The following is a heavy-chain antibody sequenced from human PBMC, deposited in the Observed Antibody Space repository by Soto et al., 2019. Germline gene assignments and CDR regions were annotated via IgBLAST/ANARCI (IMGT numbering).Heavy chain of an antibody. CDR3: AKVEGQLWPPVDWYFDL. V-gene: IGHV3-9*01. CDR2: ISWNSGSI. D-gene: IGHD5-18*01. J-gene: IGHJ2*01. Sequence: GGSLRLSCAASGFTFDDYAMHWVRQAPGKGLEWVSGISWNSGSIGYADSVKGRFTISRDNAKNSLYLQMNSLRAEDTALYYCAKVEGQLWPPVDWYFDLWGRGTLVTVSS. CDR1: GFTFDDYA.